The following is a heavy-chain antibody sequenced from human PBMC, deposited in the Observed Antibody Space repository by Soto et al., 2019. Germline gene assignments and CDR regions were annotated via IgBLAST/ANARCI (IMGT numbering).Heavy chain of an antibody. D-gene: IGHD1-26*01. CDR1: GGSISSGDYY. CDR3: ARADSGIVPDQFDY. V-gene: IGHV4-30-4*01. J-gene: IGHJ4*02. Sequence: SETLSLTCTVSGGSISSGDYYWSWIRQPPGKGLEWIGYIYYSGSTYYNPSLKSRVTISVDTSKNQFSLKLSSVTAADTAVYYCARADSGIVPDQFDYWGQGTLVTVSS. CDR2: IYYSGST.